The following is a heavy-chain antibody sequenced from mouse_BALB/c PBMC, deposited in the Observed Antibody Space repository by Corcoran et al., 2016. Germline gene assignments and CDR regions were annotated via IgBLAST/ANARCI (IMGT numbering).Heavy chain of an antibody. CDR1: GYSITSGYY. Sequence: DVQLQESGPGLVKPSQSLSLTCSVTGYSITSGYYWNWIRQFPGNKLEWMGYISYDGNNNYNPSLKNRISITRDTSKNQFFLKLNSVTTEDTATYYCARGNYYGSPYAMDYWGQGTSVTVSS. CDR2: ISYDGNN. D-gene: IGHD1-1*01. V-gene: IGHV3-6*02. CDR3: ARGNYYGSPYAMDY. J-gene: IGHJ4*01.